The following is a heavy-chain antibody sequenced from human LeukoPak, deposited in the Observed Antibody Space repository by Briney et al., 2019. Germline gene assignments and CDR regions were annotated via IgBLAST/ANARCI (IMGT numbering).Heavy chain of an antibody. CDR1: GFMFDDYA. Sequence: GRSLRLSCVASGFMFDDYAIHWVRQAPGEGLEWVSGVGWNGGSIGYADSLKGRFTVSRDNAKRSLYLQMNSLRAEDTALYYCTKDKSARSSYGDAFDIWGQGTVATVSS. D-gene: IGHD6-6*01. CDR3: TKDKSARSSYGDAFDI. CDR2: VGWNGGSI. V-gene: IGHV3-9*01. J-gene: IGHJ3*02.